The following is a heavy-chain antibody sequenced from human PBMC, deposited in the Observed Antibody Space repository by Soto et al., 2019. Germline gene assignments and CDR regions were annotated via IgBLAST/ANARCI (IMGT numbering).Heavy chain of an antibody. D-gene: IGHD2-21*02. CDR3: TGLGRVTTPYYTDY. CDR1: GFTFSDHY. J-gene: IGHJ4*02. V-gene: IGHV3-72*01. CDR2: MRNKVMTYTT. Sequence: EVQLVESGGGLVQPEGSLRLSCVASGFTFSDHYMDWVRQAPGKGLEWVGRMRNKVMTYTTEYAASVKGRFTVSRDDSRKSLYLQMNSLETGDLAMYYCTGLGRVTTPYYTDYWGQGNLVTVSS.